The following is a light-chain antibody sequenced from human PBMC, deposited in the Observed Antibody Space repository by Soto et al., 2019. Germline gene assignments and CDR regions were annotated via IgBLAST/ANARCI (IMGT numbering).Light chain of an antibody. CDR2: DAS. CDR3: QRSRT. V-gene: IGKV3-11*01. Sequence: EVVLTQSPSTLSLSPGERATLSSRASQSLSTYLAWYQQKPGQAPRLVMYDASKRASGIPARFSGSGSGTDFTLTISGLEPEDVAVYYCQRSRTFGQGTKVEI. CDR1: QSLSTY. J-gene: IGKJ1*01.